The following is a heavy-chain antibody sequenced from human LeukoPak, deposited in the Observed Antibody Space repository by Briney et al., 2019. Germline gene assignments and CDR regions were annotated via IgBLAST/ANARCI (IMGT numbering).Heavy chain of an antibody. CDR2: INPSGGRT. V-gene: IGHV1-46*01. J-gene: IGHJ5*02. Sequence: AASVKVSCKASGNTFTSYYMHWVRQAPGQGLEWMGIINPSGGRTNYAQKFQGRVTMTRDTSISTAYMELSRLRSDDTAVYYCARGEPSVLGFLEWSLENNWFDPWGQGTLVTVSS. CDR3: ARGEPSVLGFLEWSLENNWFDP. D-gene: IGHD3-3*01. CDR1: GNTFTSYY.